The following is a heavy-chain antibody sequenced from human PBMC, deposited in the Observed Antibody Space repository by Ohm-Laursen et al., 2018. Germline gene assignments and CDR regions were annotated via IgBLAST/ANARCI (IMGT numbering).Heavy chain of an antibody. CDR1: GFTFSSYW. J-gene: IGHJ6*02. CDR2: INSDDSRT. V-gene: IGHV3-74*01. CDR3: VRPMTAATTRPYSYGMDV. D-gene: IGHD4-17*01. Sequence: SLRLSCSASGFTFSSYWMHWVRRAPGKGLVWVSRINSDDSRTDYADSVKGRFTISRDNAKNTLYLQMNSLSGEDTAVYYCVRPMTAATTRPYSYGMDVWGQGTRVTVSS.